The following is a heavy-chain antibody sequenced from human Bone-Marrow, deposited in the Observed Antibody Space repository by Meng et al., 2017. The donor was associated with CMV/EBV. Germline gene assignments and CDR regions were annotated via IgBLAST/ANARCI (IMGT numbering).Heavy chain of an antibody. Sequence: SGPTLVKPTQTLTLTCTFSGFSLSTSGMRVSWIRQPPGKALEWLALIDWDDDKYYSTSLKTRLTISKDTSKNQVVLTMTNMDPVDTATYYCAQIRLGYYDSHRGAFDIWGQGTMVTVSS. D-gene: IGHD3-22*01. CDR1: GFSLSTSGMR. V-gene: IGHV2-70*01. CDR2: IDWDDDK. CDR3: AQIRLGYYDSHRGAFDI. J-gene: IGHJ3*02.